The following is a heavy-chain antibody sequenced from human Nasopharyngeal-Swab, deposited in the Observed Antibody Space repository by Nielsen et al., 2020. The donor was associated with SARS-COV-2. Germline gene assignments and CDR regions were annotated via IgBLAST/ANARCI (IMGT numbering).Heavy chain of an antibody. J-gene: IGHJ6*02. Sequence: GGSLRLSCAASGFTFSSYEMNWVRQAPGKGLEWVSYISSSGSTIYYADSVKGRFTISRDNAKNSLYLQMNSLRAEDTAVYYCASGYYDFWNEYYYGMDVWGQGTTVTVSS. CDR1: GFTFSSYE. CDR3: ASGYYDFWNEYYYGMDV. D-gene: IGHD3-3*01. V-gene: IGHV3-48*03. CDR2: ISSSGSTI.